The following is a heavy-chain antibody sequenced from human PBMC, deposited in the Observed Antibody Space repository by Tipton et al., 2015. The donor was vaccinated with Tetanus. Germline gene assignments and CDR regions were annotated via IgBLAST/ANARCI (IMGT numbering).Heavy chain of an antibody. D-gene: IGHD3-10*02. CDR1: GFTFSSYW. CDR3: ARLFGEFLYFDY. Sequence: SLRLSCAASGFTFSSYWMHWVRQAPGKGLVWVSRINSDGSSTSYADSVRGRFTISRDNAKNTLYLQMNSLRAEDTAVYYCARLFGEFLYFDYWGQGTLVAVSS. CDR2: INSDGSST. V-gene: IGHV3-74*01. J-gene: IGHJ4*02.